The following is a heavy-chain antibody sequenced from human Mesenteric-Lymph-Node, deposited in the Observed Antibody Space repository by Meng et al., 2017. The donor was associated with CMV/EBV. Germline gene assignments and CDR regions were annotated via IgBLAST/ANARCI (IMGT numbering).Heavy chain of an antibody. CDR1: GDSLANYY. V-gene: IGHV1-46*01. D-gene: IGHD3-3*01. CDR2: INPTGSTT. CDR3: AKDGQGFWSGYRAEYFQH. Sequence: ASVKVSCKASGDSLANYYIHWVRQAPGHGLEWMGQINPTGSTTRQAQRFQGRIILTRDTSTGTVFMEMSSLRSEDTAFYYCAKDGQGFWSGYRAEYFQHWGRGTLVTVSS. J-gene: IGHJ1*01.